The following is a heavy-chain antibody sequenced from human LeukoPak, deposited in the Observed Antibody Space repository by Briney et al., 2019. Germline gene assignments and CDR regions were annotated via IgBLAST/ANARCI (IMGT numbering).Heavy chain of an antibody. V-gene: IGHV4-31*03. CDR3: ARAGGSSYFDY. D-gene: IGHD3-16*01. CDR2: IYYSGST. J-gene: IGHJ4*02. Sequence: SETLSLTCTVSGGSISSGGYSWSWIRQHPGKGLEWIGYIYYSGSTYYNPSLKSRVTISVDTSKNQFSLKLSSVTAADTAVYYCARAGGSSYFDYWGQGTLVTVSS. CDR1: GGSISSGGYS.